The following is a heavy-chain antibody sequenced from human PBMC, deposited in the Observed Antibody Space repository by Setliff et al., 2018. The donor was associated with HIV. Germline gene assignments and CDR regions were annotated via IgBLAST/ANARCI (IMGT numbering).Heavy chain of an antibody. D-gene: IGHD2-8*02. CDR2: IKSNSDGGTS. Sequence: GESLTISCAVSGFNFKSAWMTWVRQAPGKGLEWVGRIKSNSDGGTSDYAAAVKDRFSFSRDDSKFMLYLQMDSLEIEDTAVYFCSTGPTRVSDGVADFWGPGTLVTVSS. V-gene: IGHV3-15*01. CDR3: STGPTRVSDGVADF. CDR1: GFNFKSAW. J-gene: IGHJ4*02.